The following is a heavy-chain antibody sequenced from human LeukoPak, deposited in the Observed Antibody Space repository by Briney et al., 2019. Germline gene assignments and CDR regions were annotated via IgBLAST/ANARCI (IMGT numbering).Heavy chain of an antibody. V-gene: IGHV1-2*02. CDR3: ARTPELGYCSSTSCSYYHYYMDV. CDR2: INPNSGGT. J-gene: IGHJ6*03. CDR1: GYTFTGYY. Sequence: GASVKVSCKASGYTFTGYYMHWVRQAPGQGLEWMGWINPNSGGTNYAQKFQGRVTMTRDTSISTAYMELSRLRSDDTAVYYCARTPELGYCSSTSCSYYHYYMDVWGKGTTVTVSS. D-gene: IGHD2-2*01.